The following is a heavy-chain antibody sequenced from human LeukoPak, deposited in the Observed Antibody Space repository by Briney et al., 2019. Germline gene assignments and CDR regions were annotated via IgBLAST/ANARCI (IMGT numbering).Heavy chain of an antibody. V-gene: IGHV1-18*04. CDR3: ATAGSGSGWYFDY. CDR1: GYTFTYYY. CDR2: ISPYNGNT. Sequence: ASVKVSCKASGYTFTYYYMHWVRQAPGQVLEWMGWISPYNGNTRYVQKLQGRVTMTTDTSTSTAYMELRSLRFDDTAVYYCATAGSGSGWYFDYWGQGTLVTVSS. J-gene: IGHJ4*02. D-gene: IGHD6-19*01.